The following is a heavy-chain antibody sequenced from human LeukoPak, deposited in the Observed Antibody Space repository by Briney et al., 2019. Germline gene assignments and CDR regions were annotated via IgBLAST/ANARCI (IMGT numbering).Heavy chain of an antibody. CDR2: INPNSGGT. V-gene: IGHV1-2*02. J-gene: IGHJ4*02. D-gene: IGHD6-13*01. CDR3: AREPYSSSCLGY. Sequence: GASVKVSCKASGYTFTGYYMHWLRQAPGQGLEWMGWINPNSGGTNYAQKFQGRVTMTRDTSISTAYMELSRLRSDDTAVYYCAREPYSSSCLGYWGQGTLVTVSS. CDR1: GYTFTGYY.